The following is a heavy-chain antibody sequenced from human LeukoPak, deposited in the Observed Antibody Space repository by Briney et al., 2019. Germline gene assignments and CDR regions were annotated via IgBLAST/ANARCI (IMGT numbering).Heavy chain of an antibody. Sequence: GGSLRLSCAASGFTFSSYAMSWVRQAPGKGLEWVSTISGSGGSTYYADSVRGRFTISRDNSKNTQYLQMNSLRAEDTAVFYCAKVSGWYYFDYWGQGTLVTVSS. J-gene: IGHJ4*02. V-gene: IGHV3-23*01. CDR3: AKVSGWYYFDY. CDR1: GFTFSSYA. CDR2: ISGSGGST. D-gene: IGHD6-19*01.